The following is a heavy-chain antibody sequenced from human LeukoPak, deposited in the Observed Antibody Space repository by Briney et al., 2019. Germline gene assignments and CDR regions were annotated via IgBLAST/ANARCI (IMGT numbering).Heavy chain of an antibody. D-gene: IGHD4-17*01. V-gene: IGHV3-21*01. J-gene: IGHJ4*02. CDR2: ISSSSSYI. CDR3: AREAPVTTTPFDY. CDR1: GFTFSSYS. Sequence: GGSLRLSCAASGFTFSSYSMNWVRRASGKGLEWVSSISSSSSYIYYADPVKGRFTISRDNAKNSLYLQMNSLRAEDTAVYYCAREAPVTTTPFDYWGQGTLVTVSS.